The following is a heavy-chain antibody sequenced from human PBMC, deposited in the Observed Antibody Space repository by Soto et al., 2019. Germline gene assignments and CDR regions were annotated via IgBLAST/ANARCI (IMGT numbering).Heavy chain of an antibody. J-gene: IGHJ3*02. CDR1: GFTFSSYG. D-gene: IGHD1-26*01. CDR2: IWYDGSNK. Sequence: GGSVRLSCAASGFTFSSYGMHWVRQAPGKGLEWVAVIWYDGSNKYYADSVKGRFTISRDNSKNTLYLQMNSLRAEDTAVYYCASVQWKLPPPRAFDIPGAATIVTVSS. CDR3: ASVQWKLPPPRAFDI. V-gene: IGHV3-33*01.